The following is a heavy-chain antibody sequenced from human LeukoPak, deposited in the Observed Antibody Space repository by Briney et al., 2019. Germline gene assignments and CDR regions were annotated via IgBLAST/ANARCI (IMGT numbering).Heavy chain of an antibody. Sequence: PSETLSLTCAVYGGFFSGYFWSWIRQPPGKRLEWIGEINHSGSTNYNPSLKGRVTVSVDTSKNQFSLNVSSVTAADTAVYYCARAPWPRQLVHYYLDVWAKGTTVTVSS. CDR3: ARAPWPRQLVHYYLDV. CDR1: GGFFSGYF. D-gene: IGHD6-6*01. J-gene: IGHJ6*03. CDR2: INHSGST. V-gene: IGHV4-34*01.